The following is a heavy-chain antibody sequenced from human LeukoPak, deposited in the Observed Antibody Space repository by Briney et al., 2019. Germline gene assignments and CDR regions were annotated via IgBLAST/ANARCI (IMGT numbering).Heavy chain of an antibody. J-gene: IGHJ4*02. CDR1: GITFSDYY. D-gene: IGHD2-15*01. CDR3: ARRAGSYSRSYDY. Sequence: GGSLRLSCAGSGITFSDYYMSWIRQAPGRGLEWVSFIYSGGSTYYADSVRGRFIISKDNSKNTLYLQMNSLRAEDTAVYYCARRAGSYSRSYDYWGQGTLVTVSS. CDR2: IYSGGST. V-gene: IGHV3-53*01.